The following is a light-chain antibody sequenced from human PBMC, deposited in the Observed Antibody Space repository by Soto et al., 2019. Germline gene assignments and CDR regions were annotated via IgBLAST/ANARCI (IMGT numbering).Light chain of an antibody. CDR2: RAS. V-gene: IGKV3-20*01. Sequence: NVLTQSPGTLSLSPGQRATLSCRASQSLSGNYLAWYQQKPGQAPRVLIYRASIRATGISARFSGSGSGTDFTLNISRLEHEDFAVYYCQHYGASPWTFGQGTKVEIK. CDR1: QSLSGNY. J-gene: IGKJ1*01. CDR3: QHYGASPWT.